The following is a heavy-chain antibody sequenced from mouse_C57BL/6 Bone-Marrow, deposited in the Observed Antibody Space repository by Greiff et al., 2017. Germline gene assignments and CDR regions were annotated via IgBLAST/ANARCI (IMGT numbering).Heavy chain of an antibody. J-gene: IGHJ3*01. D-gene: IGHD2-1*01. CDR2: ISSGGSYT. Sequence: EVKVVESGGDLVKPGGSLKLSCAASGFTFSSYGMSWVRQTPDKRLEWVATISSGGSYTYYPDSVKGLFTISRDNAKNTLYLQMSSLKSEDTAMYYCARHDGNYEFAYWGQGTLVTVSA. CDR3: ARHDGNYEFAY. V-gene: IGHV5-6*01. CDR1: GFTFSSYG.